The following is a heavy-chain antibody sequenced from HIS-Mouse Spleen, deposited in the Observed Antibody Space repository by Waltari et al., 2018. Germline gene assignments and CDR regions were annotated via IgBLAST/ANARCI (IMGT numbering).Heavy chain of an antibody. CDR1: GGAITRSIHY. D-gene: IGHD6-13*01. CDR3: AREIPYSSSWYDWYFDL. V-gene: IGHV4-39*07. CDR2: IYYSGST. J-gene: IGHJ2*01. Sequence: QLQLQESGPGLVQPSETLSPTSPAPGGAITRSIHYWGWLRQPPGKGLEWIGSIYYSGSTYYNPSLKSRVTISVDTSKTQFSLKLSSVTAADTAVYYCAREIPYSSSWYDWYFDLWGRGTLVTVSS.